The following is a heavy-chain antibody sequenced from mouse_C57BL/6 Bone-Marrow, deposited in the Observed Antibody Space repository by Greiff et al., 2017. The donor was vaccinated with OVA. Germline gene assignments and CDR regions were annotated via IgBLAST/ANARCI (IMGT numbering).Heavy chain of an antibody. CDR1: GYSITSGYY. CDR2: ISYDGSN. V-gene: IGHV3-6*01. J-gene: IGHJ3*01. CDR3: AKFAY. Sequence: ESGPGLVKPSQSLSLTCSVTGYSITSGYYWNWIRQFPGNKLEWMGYISYDGSNNYNPSLKNRISITRDTSKNQLFLKLNSVTTEDTATYYCAKFAYWGQGTLVTVSA.